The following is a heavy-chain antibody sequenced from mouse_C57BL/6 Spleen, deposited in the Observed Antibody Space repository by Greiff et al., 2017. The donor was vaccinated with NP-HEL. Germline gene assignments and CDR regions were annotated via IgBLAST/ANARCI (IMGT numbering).Heavy chain of an antibody. CDR2: IDPSDSET. Sequence: VQLQQPGAELVRPGSSVKLSCKASGYTFTSYWMHWVKQRPIQGLEWIGNIDPSDSETHYNQKFKDKATLTVDKSSSTAYMQLSSLTSEDSAVYYCARAYYDYDWGYFDYWGQGTTLTVSS. CDR1: GYTFTSYW. V-gene: IGHV1-52*01. CDR3: ARAYYDYDWGYFDY. J-gene: IGHJ2*01. D-gene: IGHD2-4*01.